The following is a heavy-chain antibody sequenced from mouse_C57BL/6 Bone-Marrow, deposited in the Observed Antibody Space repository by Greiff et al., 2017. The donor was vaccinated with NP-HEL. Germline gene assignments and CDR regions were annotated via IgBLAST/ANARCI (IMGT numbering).Heavy chain of an antibody. J-gene: IGHJ4*01. CDR2: SRNKANDYTT. D-gene: IGHD3-2*02. Sequence: EVQGVESGGGLVQSGRSLRLSCATSGFTFSDFYMEWVRQAPGKGLEWIAASRNKANDYTTEYSASVKGRFIVSRDTSQSILYLQMNALRAEDTAIYYCARDSDSSGFNYYAMDYWGQGTSVTVSS. V-gene: IGHV7-1*01. CDR1: GFTFSDFY. CDR3: ARDSDSSGFNYYAMDY.